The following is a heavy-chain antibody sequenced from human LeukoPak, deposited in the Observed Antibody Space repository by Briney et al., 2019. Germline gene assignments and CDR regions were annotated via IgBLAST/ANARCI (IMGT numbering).Heavy chain of an antibody. CDR2: ISGSGGST. CDR1: GFTFSSYA. V-gene: IGHV3-23*01. CDR3: AKGYDFWSGYYYYYYYMDV. Sequence: PGGSLRLSCAASGFTFSSYAMSWVRQAPGKGLEWVSAISGSGGSTYYADSVKGRFTISRDNSKNTLYLQMNSLRAEDTAVYYCAKGYDFWSGYYYYYYYMDVWGKGTTVTVSS. D-gene: IGHD3-3*01. J-gene: IGHJ6*03.